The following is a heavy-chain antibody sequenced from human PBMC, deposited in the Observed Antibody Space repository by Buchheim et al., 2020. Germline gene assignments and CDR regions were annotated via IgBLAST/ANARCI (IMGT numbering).Heavy chain of an antibody. J-gene: IGHJ4*02. CDR2: ISTSGSTI. CDR3: ARGGSYYSFDY. Sequence: EIQLVESGGGLVQPGGSLRLACAASGFTFRAYEMNWVRQAPGKGLEWVSYISTSGSTIYYADSVKGRFTISRDNAKNSLYLQMNSLRAEDTAVYFCARGGSYYSFDYWGQGTL. D-gene: IGHD1-26*01. V-gene: IGHV3-48*03. CDR1: GFTFRAYE.